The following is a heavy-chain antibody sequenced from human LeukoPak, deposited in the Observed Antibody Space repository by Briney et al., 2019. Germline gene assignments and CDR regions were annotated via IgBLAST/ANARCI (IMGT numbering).Heavy chain of an antibody. Sequence: SETLSLTCTVSGGSISSYYWSWIRQPPGKGLEWIGYIYYSGSTNYNPSLKSRVTISVDTSKNQFSLKLSSVTAADTAVYYCARGGGEWELLPDYWGQGTLVTVSS. J-gene: IGHJ4*02. CDR3: ARGGGEWELLPDY. CDR1: GGSISSYY. CDR2: IYYSGST. V-gene: IGHV4-59*01. D-gene: IGHD1-26*01.